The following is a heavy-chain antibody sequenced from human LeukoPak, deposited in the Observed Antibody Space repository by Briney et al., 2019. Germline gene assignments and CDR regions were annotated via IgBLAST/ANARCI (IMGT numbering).Heavy chain of an antibody. J-gene: IGHJ6*03. CDR1: GGSISSSSYY. CDR3: ARTNGPSRALDFWSGYYTYYYYYYMDV. CDR2: IYYSGST. Sequence: SETLSLTCTVSGGSISSSSYYWGWIRQPPGKGLEWIGSIYYSGSTYYNPSLKSRVTISVDTSKNQFSLKLSSVTAADTAVYYCARTNGPSRALDFWSGYYTYYYYYYMDVWGKGTTVTVSS. D-gene: IGHD3-3*01. V-gene: IGHV4-39*07.